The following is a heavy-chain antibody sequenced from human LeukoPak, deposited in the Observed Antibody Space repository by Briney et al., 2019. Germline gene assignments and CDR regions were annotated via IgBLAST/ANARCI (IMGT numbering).Heavy chain of an antibody. Sequence: SETLSLTCTVSGGSISSYYWSWIRQPPGKGLEWIGYIYYSGSTNYNPSLKSRVTISVDTSKNQFSLKLSSVTAADTAVYYCAREGGYSYGTGQFDYWGQGTLVTVSS. CDR2: IYYSGST. J-gene: IGHJ4*02. D-gene: IGHD5-18*01. CDR3: AREGGYSYGTGQFDY. V-gene: IGHV4-59*01. CDR1: GGSISSYY.